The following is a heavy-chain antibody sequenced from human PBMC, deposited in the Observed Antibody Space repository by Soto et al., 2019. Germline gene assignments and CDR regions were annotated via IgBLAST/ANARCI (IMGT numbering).Heavy chain of an antibody. CDR1: GFTFSNAW. V-gene: IGHV3-15*07. CDR2: IKSKTDGGTT. D-gene: IGHD3-22*01. CDR3: TTSKESSGYFGGNDAFDI. J-gene: IGHJ3*02. Sequence: GGSLRLSCAASGFTFSNAWMNWVRQAPGKGLEWVGRIKSKTDGGTTDYAAPVKGRFTISRDDSKNTLYLQMNSLKTEDTAVYYCTTSKESSGYFGGNDAFDIWGQGTMVTVSS.